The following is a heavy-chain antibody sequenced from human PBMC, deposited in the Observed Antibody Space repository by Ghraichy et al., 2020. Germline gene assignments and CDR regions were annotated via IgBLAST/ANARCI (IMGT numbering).Heavy chain of an antibody. J-gene: IGHJ2*01. CDR3: AKDTHIAAAGTSTYWYFDL. Sequence: GGSLRLSCAASGFTFSSYAMRWVRQAPGKGLEWVSAISGFDGSTYYADSVKGRFTISRDNSKNTLYLQMNSLRAEDTAVYYCAKDTHIAAAGTSTYWYFDLWGRGTRVTVSS. D-gene: IGHD6-13*01. CDR2: ISGFDGST. CDR1: GFTFSSYA. V-gene: IGHV3-23*01.